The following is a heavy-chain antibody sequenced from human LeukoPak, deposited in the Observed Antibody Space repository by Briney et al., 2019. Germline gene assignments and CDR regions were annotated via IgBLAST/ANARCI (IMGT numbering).Heavy chain of an antibody. CDR3: ATDQVVPAAMNY. CDR2: VDPEDGET. V-gene: IGHV1-69-2*01. CDR1: GYTFTDYY. D-gene: IGHD2-2*01. J-gene: IGHJ4*02. Sequence: ASVKVSCKVSGYTFTDYYMHWVQQAPGKGLEWMGLVDPEDGETIYAEKFQGRVTLTADTSTDTAYMELSSLRSEDTAVYYCATDQVVPAAMNYWGQGTLVTVSS.